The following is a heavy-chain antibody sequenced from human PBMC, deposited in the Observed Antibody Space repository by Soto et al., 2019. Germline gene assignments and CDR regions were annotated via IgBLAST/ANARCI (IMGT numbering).Heavy chain of an antibody. CDR2: ITGSTGTT. J-gene: IGHJ6*03. CDR3: AKDTSSSPYYMDV. Sequence: EVQVLESGGGSVQPGGSLRLSCAASGFTCSNFAMSWVRHAPGKGLEWVSEITGSTGTTYYADSVKGRFIISRDNSKNTVHLQMNSLRAEDTAVHYCAKDTSSSPYYMDVWGKGTTVTVSS. D-gene: IGHD2-2*01. V-gene: IGHV3-23*01. CDR1: GFTCSNFA.